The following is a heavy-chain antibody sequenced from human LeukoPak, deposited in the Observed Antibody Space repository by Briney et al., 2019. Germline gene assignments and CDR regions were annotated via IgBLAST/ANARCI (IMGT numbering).Heavy chain of an antibody. Sequence: GGSLRLSCAASGFTLSAYWMSWVRQAPGKGLEWVASIKQDGSQRYYVASVKGRFTISRDNAKNSLFLQMNSLRAEDTAVYYCARDLLGSGSYGGYWGQGTLVTVSS. CDR3: ARDLLGSGSYGGY. V-gene: IGHV3-7*01. CDR1: GFTLSAYW. J-gene: IGHJ4*02. CDR2: IKQDGSQR. D-gene: IGHD3-10*01.